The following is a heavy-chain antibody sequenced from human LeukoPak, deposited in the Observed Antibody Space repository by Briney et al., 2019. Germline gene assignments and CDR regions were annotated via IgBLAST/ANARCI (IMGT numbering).Heavy chain of an antibody. CDR3: ARGDTVVTPLSFFDY. CDR1: GGTFSSYT. D-gene: IGHD4-23*01. V-gene: IGHV1-69*06. Sequence: VASVTVSCKASGGTFSSYTISWVRQAPGQGLEWMGGIIPLFGTPDYAQKFQDRLTITADKSTSTAYMELSSLRSEDTAVYYCARGDTVVTPLSFFDYWGQGTLVTVSS. CDR2: IIPLFGTP. J-gene: IGHJ4*02.